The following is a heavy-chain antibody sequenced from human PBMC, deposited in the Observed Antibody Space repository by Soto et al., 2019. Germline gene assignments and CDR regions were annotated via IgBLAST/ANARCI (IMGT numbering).Heavy chain of an antibody. CDR2: IYYSGRT. CDR3: AGRSGASLAY. J-gene: IGHJ4*02. D-gene: IGHD4-17*01. CDR1: GVSVSSYY. Sequence: QVQLQESGPGLLKPSETLSLTCTVSGVSVSSYYWSWIRQPRGKGLEWNGYIYYSGRTNYNPSLKTRITTSVDSSKNQFSLKLSSVAATDTGVYYCAGRSGASLAYWGQGTLVTVSS. V-gene: IGHV4-59*02.